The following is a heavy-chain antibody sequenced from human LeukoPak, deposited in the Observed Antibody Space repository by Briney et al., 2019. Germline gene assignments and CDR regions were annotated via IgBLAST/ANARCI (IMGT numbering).Heavy chain of an antibody. J-gene: IGHJ4*02. CDR2: INGGGGST. CDR1: GFTFSSYA. D-gene: IGHD4/OR15-4a*01. V-gene: IGHV3-23*01. Sequence: GGSLRLSCAASGFTFSSYAMSWVRQAPGKGLDWVSSINGGGGSTYYADSVKGRFTISRDNSKNTLYLQMNSLRAEDTAVYYCAKIGANVGFWGQGTLVTVSS. CDR3: AKIGANVGF.